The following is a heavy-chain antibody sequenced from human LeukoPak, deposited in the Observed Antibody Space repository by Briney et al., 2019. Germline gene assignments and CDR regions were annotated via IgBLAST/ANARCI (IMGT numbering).Heavy chain of an antibody. J-gene: IGHJ3*02. CDR2: IYYSGST. CDR1: GGSISSYY. V-gene: IGHV4-59*01. CDR3: ARQYCSTTRCYSGFDM. Sequence: PSETLSLTCTVSGGSISSYYWSWIRQPPGKGLEWIGHIYYSGSTSYNPSLKSRVTISVDTSKNQFSLKLSSVTAADTAVYYCARQYCSTTRCYSGFDMWGQGTMVTVSS. D-gene: IGHD2-2*02.